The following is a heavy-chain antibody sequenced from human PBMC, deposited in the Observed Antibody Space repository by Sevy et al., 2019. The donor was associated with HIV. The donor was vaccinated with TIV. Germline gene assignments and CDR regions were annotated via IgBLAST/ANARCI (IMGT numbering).Heavy chain of an antibody. CDR3: ARYNGIAVAGPFDY. Sequence: ASVKVSCKASGYTFTSYGISWVRQAPGQGLEWMGRISAYNGNTNYAQKLHGRVTMTTDTSTSTAYMELRSLRSDDTAVYYCARYNGIAVAGPFDYWGQGTLVTVSS. V-gene: IGHV1-18*01. CDR2: ISAYNGNT. CDR1: GYTFTSYG. D-gene: IGHD6-19*01. J-gene: IGHJ4*02.